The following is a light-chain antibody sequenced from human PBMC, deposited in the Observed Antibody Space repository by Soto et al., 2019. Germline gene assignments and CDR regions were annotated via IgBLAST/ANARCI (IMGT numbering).Light chain of an antibody. CDR1: QSLVHSNGNTY. V-gene: IGKV2-24*01. J-gene: IGKJ3*01. Sequence: DIVLTQTPLSSPVTLGQPASISCRSSQSLVHSNGNTYLSWLHQRPGQPPRLLIYKMSNRFSGVPDRFSGSGAGTEFTLKISSVEAEDVGVYYCMQATQFPFTFGPGTKVDIK. CDR3: MQATQFPFT. CDR2: KMS.